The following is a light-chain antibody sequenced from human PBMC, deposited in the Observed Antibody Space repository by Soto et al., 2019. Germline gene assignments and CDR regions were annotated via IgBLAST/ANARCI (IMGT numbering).Light chain of an antibody. V-gene: IGKV3-15*01. Sequence: LTQSPATLSVSPGESVTFSWRASQGINRNLAWYQQKPGQAPRLLISGASTGATGIPARFSGSGSGTEFTLTINSLQSEDSAVYYCQQYYTWPGTVGGGTKVDSK. CDR1: QGINRN. CDR3: QQYYTWPGT. CDR2: GAS. J-gene: IGKJ4*01.